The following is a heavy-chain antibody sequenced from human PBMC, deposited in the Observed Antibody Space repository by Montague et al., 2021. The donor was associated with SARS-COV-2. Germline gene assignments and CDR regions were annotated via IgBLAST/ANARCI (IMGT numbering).Heavy chain of an antibody. Sequence: SLRLSCAASGFTFNNYAMHWVRQAPGKGLEWVALITCEGSIIHYADSLKGRFTISRDSTKNTLYLQMKSLRVEDTAVYFCARAQIFEAVTFFHCLDVWGQGTTVTVSS. CDR3: ARAQIFEAVTFFHCLDV. CDR2: ITCEGSII. CDR1: GFTFNNYA. V-gene: IGHV3-30*04. J-gene: IGHJ6*02. D-gene: IGHD3-3*01.